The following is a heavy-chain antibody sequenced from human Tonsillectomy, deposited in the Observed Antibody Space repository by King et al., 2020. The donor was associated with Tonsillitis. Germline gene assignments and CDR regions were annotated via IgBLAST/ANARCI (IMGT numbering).Heavy chain of an antibody. V-gene: IGHV1-69*06. D-gene: IGHD2-15*01. J-gene: IGHJ4*02. CDR3: ARDVSCSGVNCYSAY. CDR2: IIPIFGTA. Sequence: VQLVESGAEVKKPGSSVRVSCKASGGTFSSYAISWVRQAPGQGLEWMGGIIPIFGTANYAQKFQGRVTITADKSTSTAYMELSSLRSEDTAVYYCARDVSCSGVNCYSAYWGQGTLVTVSS. CDR1: GGTFSSYA.